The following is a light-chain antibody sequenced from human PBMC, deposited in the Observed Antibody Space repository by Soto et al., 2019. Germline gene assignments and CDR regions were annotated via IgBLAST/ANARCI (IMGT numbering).Light chain of an antibody. CDR1: SSDVGGYNF. CDR3: SSWTSRTTQV. V-gene: IGLV2-14*01. Sequence: QSVLTQPASVSGSPGQSIAISCTGTSSDVGGYNFVSWYQQYPGKAPKLIIYEVDSRTSGVSNRFSGSKSGNTASLTISGLRAEDEAAYYCSSWTSRTTQVVGGGTKLTVL. CDR2: EVD. J-gene: IGLJ3*02.